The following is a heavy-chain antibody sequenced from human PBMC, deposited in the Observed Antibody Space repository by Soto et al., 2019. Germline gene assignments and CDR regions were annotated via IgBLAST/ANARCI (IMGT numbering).Heavy chain of an antibody. CDR1: GFSLSTSGVG. CDR3: AHRLRVSVVNRFGDAFDI. V-gene: IGHV2-5*02. D-gene: IGHD3-16*01. CDR2: IYWDDDK. J-gene: IGHJ3*02. Sequence: QITLKESGPTLVKPTQTLTLTCTFSGFSLSTSGVGVGWIRQPPGKALEWLALIYWDDDKRYSPSLKSRLTITKDTSKNQVVLTMTNMDPVDIATYFCAHRLRVSVVNRFGDAFDIWGQGTMVTVSP.